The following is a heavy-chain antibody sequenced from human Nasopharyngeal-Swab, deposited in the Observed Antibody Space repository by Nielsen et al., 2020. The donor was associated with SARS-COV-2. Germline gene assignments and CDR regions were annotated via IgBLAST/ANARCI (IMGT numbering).Heavy chain of an antibody. CDR3: ARGINFDWLLYVPSEFDY. D-gene: IGHD3-9*01. V-gene: IGHV3-21*01. J-gene: IGHJ4*02. Sequence: GESLKISCAASGFTFSSYAMNWVRQAPGKGLEWVSSISSSSSYIYYADSVKGRFTISRDNAKSSLYLQVNSLRAEDTAVYYCARGINFDWLLYVPSEFDYWGQGTLVTVSS. CDR1: GFTFSSYA. CDR2: ISSSSSYI.